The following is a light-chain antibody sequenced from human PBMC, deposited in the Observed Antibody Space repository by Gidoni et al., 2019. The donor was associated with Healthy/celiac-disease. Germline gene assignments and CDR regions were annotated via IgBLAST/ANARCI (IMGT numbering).Light chain of an antibody. CDR3: QQRSNWPPVIT. J-gene: IGKJ5*01. V-gene: IGKV3-11*01. CDR1: QSVSSY. Sequence: EMVLTQSPATLSLSPGERATPPCRASQSVSSYLAWYQQKPGQAPRLLIYDASNRATGIPARFSGSGSGTDFTLTVSSLEPEDFAVYYCQQRSNWPPVITFGQGTRLEIK. CDR2: DAS.